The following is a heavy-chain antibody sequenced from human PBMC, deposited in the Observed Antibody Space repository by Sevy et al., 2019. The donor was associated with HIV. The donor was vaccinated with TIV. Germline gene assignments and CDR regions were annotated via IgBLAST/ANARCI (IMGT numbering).Heavy chain of an antibody. CDR3: ARGTYYYGSGSSYYFDY. Sequence: ASVKVSSKASGGTFSSYAISWVRQAPGQGLEWMGGIIPIFGTANYAQKFQGRVTITADESTSTAYMELSSLRSEDTAVYYCARGTYYYGSGSSYYFDYWGQGTLVTVSS. J-gene: IGHJ4*02. CDR1: GGTFSSYA. CDR2: IIPIFGTA. D-gene: IGHD3-10*01. V-gene: IGHV1-69*13.